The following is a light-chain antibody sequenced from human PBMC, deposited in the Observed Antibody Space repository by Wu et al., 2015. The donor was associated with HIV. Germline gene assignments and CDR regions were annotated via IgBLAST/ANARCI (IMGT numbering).Light chain of an antibody. J-gene: IGKJ1*01. CDR3: QHYNSYPWT. Sequence: DIQMTQTPSTLSASVGDRVTITCRASQSISNLLAWYQQKPGKAPKLLIQKASSLETGVPSRFSGSGSGTEFTLTIFSLQPDDFATYYCQHYNSYPWTFGKGPRWKSN. CDR1: QSISNL. CDR2: KAS. V-gene: IGKV1-5*03.